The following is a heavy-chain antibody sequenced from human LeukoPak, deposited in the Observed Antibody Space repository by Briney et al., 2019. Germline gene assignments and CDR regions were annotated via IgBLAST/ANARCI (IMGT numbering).Heavy chain of an antibody. Sequence: SETLSLTCIVSGASISDHYWSWIRQTPGKGLEWIGYVYFSGNTRYNPSLNRRVTISLDRPKNRVSLKLTSVTAADTAVYYCAKVNKDYGDYMAPDYWGQGTQVIVPS. J-gene: IGHJ4*02. CDR1: GASISDHY. CDR2: VYFSGNT. D-gene: IGHD4-17*01. V-gene: IGHV4-59*11. CDR3: AKVNKDYGDYMAPDY.